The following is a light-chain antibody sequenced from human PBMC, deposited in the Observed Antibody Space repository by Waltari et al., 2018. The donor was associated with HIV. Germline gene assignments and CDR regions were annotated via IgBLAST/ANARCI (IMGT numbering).Light chain of an antibody. V-gene: IGLV2-23*02. CDR1: SSDVGSYNL. Sequence: QSALTQPASVSGSPGQSITISCTGTSSDVGSYNLVSWYQQHPGKAPKLMIYEVSKRPSGFSNRFAGSKSCNTASLTISGLQAEDEADYYCCSYVGWSTILYVFGTGTKVTVL. CDR2: EVS. CDR3: CSYVGWSTILYV. J-gene: IGLJ1*01.